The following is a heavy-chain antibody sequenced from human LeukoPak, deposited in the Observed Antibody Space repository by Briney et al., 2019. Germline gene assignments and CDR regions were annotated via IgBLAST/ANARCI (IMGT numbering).Heavy chain of an antibody. CDR2: ISGSGTST. CDR3: ARGVGRSGYPYYFDH. V-gene: IGHV3-23*01. D-gene: IGHD3-22*01. J-gene: IGHJ4*02. Sequence: GGSLRLSCAVSGFPFSSYAVAWVRQAPGKGLEWVSAISGSGTSTYYTDSVKGRFTISKDKSKNTLFLQMNSLRAGDTAVYYCARGVGRSGYPYYFDHWGQGTLVTVSS. CDR1: GFPFSSYA.